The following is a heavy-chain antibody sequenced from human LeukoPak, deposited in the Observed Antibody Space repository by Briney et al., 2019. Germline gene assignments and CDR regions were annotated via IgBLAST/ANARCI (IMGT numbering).Heavy chain of an antibody. D-gene: IGHD3-9*01. Sequence: SETLSLTCTVSGGSISSGGYYWSWIRQHPGKGLEWIGYIYYSGSTYYNPSLKSRVTISVDTSKNQFSLKLSSVTAADTAVYYCARTHYDILTGYSQGYFDYWGQGTLVTVSS. CDR1: GGSISSGGYY. CDR3: ARTHYDILTGYSQGYFDY. J-gene: IGHJ4*02. CDR2: IYYSGST. V-gene: IGHV4-31*03.